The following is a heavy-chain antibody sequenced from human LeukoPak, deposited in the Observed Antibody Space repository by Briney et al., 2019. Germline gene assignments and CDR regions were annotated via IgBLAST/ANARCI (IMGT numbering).Heavy chain of an antibody. J-gene: IGHJ6*03. CDR2: IYYSGST. CDR3: ARDTATVFYYYMDV. V-gene: IGHV4-59*01. Sequence: PSETLSLTCTVSGGSISSYYWSWIRQPPGKGLEWIGYIYYSGSTNYNPSLKGRVTISVDTSKNQFSLKLSSVTAADTAVYYCARDTATVFYYYMDVWGKGTTVTVSS. CDR1: GGSISSYY. D-gene: IGHD4-17*01.